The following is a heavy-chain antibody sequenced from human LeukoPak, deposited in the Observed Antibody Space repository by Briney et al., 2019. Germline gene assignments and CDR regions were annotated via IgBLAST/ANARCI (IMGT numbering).Heavy chain of an antibody. V-gene: IGHV4-30-4*08. J-gene: IGHJ4*02. CDR2: ISYSGGT. Sequence: PSETLSLTCTVSGGSINNGDYYCSWIRQSPGKGLEWIGYISYSGGTYYNPSLKSRVTISVDTSKNQFSLKLRSVTAADTAVYYCARAGFGIDFRGQGTLVTVSS. CDR3: ARAGFGIDF. D-gene: IGHD3-10*01. CDR1: GGSINNGDYY.